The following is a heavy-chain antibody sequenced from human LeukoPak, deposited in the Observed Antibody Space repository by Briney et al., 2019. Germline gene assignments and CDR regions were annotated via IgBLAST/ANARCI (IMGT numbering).Heavy chain of an antibody. V-gene: IGHV4-38-2*02. CDR3: ARKNSYGLHFDY. CDR2: IYHSGST. Sequence: SETLSLTCTVSGYSISSGYYWGWIRQPPGKGLEWIGSIYHSGSTYYNPSLKSRVTISVDTSKNQFSLKLSSVTAADTAVYYCARKNSYGLHFDYWGQGTLVTVSS. CDR1: GYSISSGYY. D-gene: IGHD5-18*01. J-gene: IGHJ4*02.